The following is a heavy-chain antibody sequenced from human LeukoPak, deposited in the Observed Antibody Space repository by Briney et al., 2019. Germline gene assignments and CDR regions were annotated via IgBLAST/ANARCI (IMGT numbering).Heavy chain of an antibody. V-gene: IGHV1-18*01. D-gene: IGHD3-22*01. CDR3: ARASYDSSGYYSYYFDY. CDR2: ISAYNGNT. J-gene: IGHJ4*02. CDR1: GYTFTSYG. Sequence: ASVKVSCKASGYTFTSYGISWVRQAPGQGLEWMGWISAYNGNTNYAQKLQGRVTMTTDTSTSTAYMELRSLRSDGAAVYYCARASYDSSGYYSYYFDYWGQGTLVTVSS.